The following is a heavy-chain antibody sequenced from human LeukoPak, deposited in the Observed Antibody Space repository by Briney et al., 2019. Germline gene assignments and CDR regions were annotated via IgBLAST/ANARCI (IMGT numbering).Heavy chain of an antibody. J-gene: IGHJ4*02. CDR1: GFTFSSYA. V-gene: IGHV3-23*01. CDR2: ISVCGCST. D-gene: IGHD3-16*01. CDR3: AKGYYDYVWGSYYFDY. Sequence: GGSLRLSCAASGFTFSSYAMSWLRQPPGKGLEWGSAISVCGCSTYYGDSVKGRFTNSRDYSRVTLYMQMNSVREEDTAVYYCAKGYYDYVWGSYYFDYWGQGTLVTVSS.